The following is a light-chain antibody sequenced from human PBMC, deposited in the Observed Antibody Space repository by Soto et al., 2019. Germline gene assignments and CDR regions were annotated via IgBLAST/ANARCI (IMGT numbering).Light chain of an antibody. CDR2: DAS. V-gene: IGKV1-5*01. J-gene: IGKJ1*01. Sequence: DIQMTQSPSTLSASVGDRVTITCRASQIISSWLAWYQQKLGRAPRLLIYDASSLESGVPSRFSGSGSGTEFTLTISSLQPDDFATYHCQQYNSYSVLSFGQGTKVDIK. CDR1: QIISSW. CDR3: QQYNSYSVLS.